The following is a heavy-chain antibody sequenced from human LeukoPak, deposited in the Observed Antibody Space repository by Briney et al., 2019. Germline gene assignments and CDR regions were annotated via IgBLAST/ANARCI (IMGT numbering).Heavy chain of an antibody. CDR1: GFTFSSYA. V-gene: IGHV3-23*01. D-gene: IGHD3-10*01. J-gene: IGHJ4*02. CDR3: AKDLALLWFGELLPHHGDFDH. CDR2: ISGSGGST. Sequence: GGSLRLSCAASGFTFSSYAMSWVRQAPGKGLEWVSAISGSGGSTYYADSVKGRFTISRDNSKNTLYLQMNSLRAEDTAVYYCAKDLALLWFGELLPHHGDFDHWGQGTLVTVSS.